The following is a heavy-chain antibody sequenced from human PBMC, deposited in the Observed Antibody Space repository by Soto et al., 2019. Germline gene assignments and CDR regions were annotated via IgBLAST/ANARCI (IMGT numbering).Heavy chain of an antibody. Sequence: ASVKVSCKASGYTFTGYYMHWVRQAPGQGREWMGWINPNSGGTNYAQKFQGWVTMTRDTSISTAYMELSRLRSDDTAVYYCAREGMDTRYYGMDVWGQGTTVTVSS. V-gene: IGHV1-2*04. CDR2: INPNSGGT. D-gene: IGHD5-18*01. CDR3: AREGMDTRYYGMDV. J-gene: IGHJ6*02. CDR1: GYTFTGYY.